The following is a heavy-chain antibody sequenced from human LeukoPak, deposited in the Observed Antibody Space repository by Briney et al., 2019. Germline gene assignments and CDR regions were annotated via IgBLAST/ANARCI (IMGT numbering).Heavy chain of an antibody. D-gene: IGHD3-10*01. Sequence: SETLSLTCTLSGGSISSYYWSWIRQPPGKGLEWIGYIYYSGSTNYNPPLKSRVTISVDTSKNKFSLKLSSVTAADTAVYYCAREGTRTGSQPSGGMDVWGQGTTVTVSS. CDR3: AREGTRTGSQPSGGMDV. CDR1: GGSISSYY. J-gene: IGHJ6*02. CDR2: IYYSGST. V-gene: IGHV4-59*01.